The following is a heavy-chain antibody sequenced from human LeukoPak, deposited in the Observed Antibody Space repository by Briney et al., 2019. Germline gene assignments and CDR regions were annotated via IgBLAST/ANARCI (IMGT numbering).Heavy chain of an antibody. Sequence: SETLSLTCAVYGVSFSGYYWSWIRQPPGKGLEWIGEINHSGSTNYNPSLKSRVTISVDKSKNQFSLKLSSVTAADTAVYYCARGGVVITPFDYWGQGTLVTVSS. CDR3: ARGGVVITPFDY. CDR2: INHSGST. D-gene: IGHD3-3*01. J-gene: IGHJ4*02. V-gene: IGHV4-34*01. CDR1: GVSFSGYY.